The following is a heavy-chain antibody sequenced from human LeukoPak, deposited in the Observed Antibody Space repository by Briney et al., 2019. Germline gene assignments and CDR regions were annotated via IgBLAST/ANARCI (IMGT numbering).Heavy chain of an antibody. CDR1: GGSISGNY. D-gene: IGHD3-10*01. Sequence: SETLSLTCNVSGGSISGNYWSWIRQPPGKGLEWIGYIYYSGFTKYNPSLKSRVTISLDTSNNHFSLNVSSVTAADTAVYYCARHVSGGSGSYYFQYFDYWGQGTVVTVSS. V-gene: IGHV4-59*08. J-gene: IGHJ4*02. CDR3: ARHVSGGSGSYYFQYFDY. CDR2: IYYSGFT.